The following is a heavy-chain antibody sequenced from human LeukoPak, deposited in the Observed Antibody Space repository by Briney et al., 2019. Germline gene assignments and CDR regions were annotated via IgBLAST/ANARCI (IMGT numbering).Heavy chain of an antibody. Sequence: SVKVSCKASGGTFSSYAISWVRQAPGQGLEWMGGIIPIFGTANYAQKFQGRVTMTTDTSTSTAYMELRSLRSDDTAVYYCARVPPFWSGYYPHYYYYYYMDVWGKGTTVTVSS. CDR1: GGTFSSYA. CDR2: IIPIFGTA. V-gene: IGHV1-69*05. J-gene: IGHJ6*03. CDR3: ARVPPFWSGYYPHYYYYYYMDV. D-gene: IGHD3-3*01.